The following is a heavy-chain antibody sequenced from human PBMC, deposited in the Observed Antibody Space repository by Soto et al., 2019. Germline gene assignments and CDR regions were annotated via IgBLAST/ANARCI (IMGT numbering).Heavy chain of an antibody. CDR2: IYYSGST. Sequence: QLQLQESGPGLVKPSETLSLTCTVSGGSISSSSYYWGWIRQPPGKGLEWIGSIYYSGSTYYNPSLQSRVTISVDKAKNQFSLKLSSVTAADTAVYYCARLTSSGWIDYWGQGTLVTVSS. CDR3: ARLTSSGWIDY. J-gene: IGHJ4*02. D-gene: IGHD6-19*01. CDR1: GGSISSSSYY. V-gene: IGHV4-39*01.